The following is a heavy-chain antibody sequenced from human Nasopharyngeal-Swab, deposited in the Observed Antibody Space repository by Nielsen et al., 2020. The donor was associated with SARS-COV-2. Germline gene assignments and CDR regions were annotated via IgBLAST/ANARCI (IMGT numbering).Heavy chain of an antibody. J-gene: IGHJ6*02. CDR1: GFTFSSYG. Sequence: GESMKISCAASGFTFSSYGMHWVRPTRGKGLEWVAVIWYDGSNKYYADSVKGRFTISRDNSKNTLYLQMNSLRAEDTAVYYCARDQDISGGNPLDYYYGMDVWGQGTTVTVSS. CDR3: ARDQDISGGNPLDYYYGMDV. CDR2: IWYDGSNK. D-gene: IGHD2-15*01. V-gene: IGHV3-33*01.